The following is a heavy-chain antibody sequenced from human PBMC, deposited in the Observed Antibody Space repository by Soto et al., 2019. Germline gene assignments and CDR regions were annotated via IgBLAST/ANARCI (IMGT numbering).Heavy chain of an antibody. CDR1: GFSLSTSGVG. V-gene: IGHV2-5*02. Sequence: QITLKESGPTLVKPTQTLTLTCTFSGFSLSTSGVGVGWIRQPPGKALEWLALIYWDDDKRDSPFLKSRHTITKDTSKNQVVLTMTNMDPVDTATYDCAHSPYSSSSYYFDYWGQGTLVTVSS. J-gene: IGHJ4*02. CDR3: AHSPYSSSSYYFDY. CDR2: IYWDDDK. D-gene: IGHD6-6*01.